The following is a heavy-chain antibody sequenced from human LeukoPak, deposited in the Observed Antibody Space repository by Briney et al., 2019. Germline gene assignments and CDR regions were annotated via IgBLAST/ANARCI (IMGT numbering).Heavy chain of an antibody. Sequence: GGSLRLSCAASGFTFSSYAMSWVRQAPGKGLELVSAISGSGGSTYYADSVKGRFTISRDNAKNSLYLQMNSLRAEDTAVYYCARRLQSRDWGQGTLVTVSS. CDR1: GFTFSSYA. J-gene: IGHJ4*02. CDR3: ARRLQSRD. CDR2: ISGSGGST. D-gene: IGHD1-1*01. V-gene: IGHV3-23*01.